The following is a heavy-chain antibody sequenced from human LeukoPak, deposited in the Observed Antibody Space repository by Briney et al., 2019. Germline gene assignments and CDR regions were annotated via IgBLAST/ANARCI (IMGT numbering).Heavy chain of an antibody. D-gene: IGHD2-8*01. Sequence: SETLSLTCTVSGGSISSYYWSWIRQPPGKGLEWIGHIYYSGSTNYNPSLKSRVTISVDTSKNQFSLKLSSVTAADTAVYYCARDRWGVGEYYFDYWGQGTLVTVSS. J-gene: IGHJ4*02. V-gene: IGHV4-59*01. CDR3: ARDRWGVGEYYFDY. CDR2: IYYSGST. CDR1: GGSISSYY.